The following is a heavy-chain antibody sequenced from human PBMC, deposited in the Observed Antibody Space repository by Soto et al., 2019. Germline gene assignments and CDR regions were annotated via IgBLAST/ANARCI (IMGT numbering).Heavy chain of an antibody. CDR1: GGSFSGYY. D-gene: IGHD3-10*01. CDR3: ARGVTALGSGSYKSIYWFDP. Sequence: SETLSLTCAVYGGSFSGYYWSWIRQPPGKGLEWIGEINHSGSTNYNPSLKSRVTISVDTSKNQFSLKLSSVTAADTAVYYCARGVTALGSGSYKSIYWFDPWGQGTLVTVSS. J-gene: IGHJ5*02. CDR2: INHSGST. V-gene: IGHV4-34*01.